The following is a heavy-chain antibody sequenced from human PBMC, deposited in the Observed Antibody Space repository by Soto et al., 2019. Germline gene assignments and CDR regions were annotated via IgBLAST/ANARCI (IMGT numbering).Heavy chain of an antibody. Sequence: GGSLRLSCAASGFTFSDYYMSWIRQAPGKGLEWVSYISSSSSYTNYADSVKGRFTISRDNAKNSLYLQMNSLRAEDTAVYYCASSLGGGLFEHWGQGVLVTVSS. D-gene: IGHD2-15*01. V-gene: IGHV3-11*06. CDR1: GFTFSDYY. CDR2: ISSSSSYT. CDR3: ASSLGGGLFEH. J-gene: IGHJ4*02.